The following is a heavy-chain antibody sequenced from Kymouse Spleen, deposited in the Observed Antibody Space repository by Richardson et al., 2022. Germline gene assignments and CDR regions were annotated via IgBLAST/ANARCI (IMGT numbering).Heavy chain of an antibody. V-gene: IGHV6-1*01. CDR1: GDSVSSNSAA. J-gene: IGHJ6*02. CDR3: ARDDTMVRGVRYYYYGMDV. Sequence: QVQLQQSGPGLVKPSQTLSLTCAISGDSVSSNSAAWNWIRQSPSRGLEWLGRTYYRSKWYNDYAVSVKSRITINPDTSKNQFSLQLNSVTPEDTAVYYCARDDTMVRGVRYYYYGMDVWGQGTTVTVSS. D-gene: IGHD3-10*01. CDR2: TYYRSKWYN.